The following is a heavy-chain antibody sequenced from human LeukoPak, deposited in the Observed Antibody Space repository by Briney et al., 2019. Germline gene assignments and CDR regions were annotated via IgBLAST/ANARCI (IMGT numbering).Heavy chain of an antibody. CDR3: AKTHYDLLDV. CDR1: GFTFSTSP. J-gene: IGHJ6*02. V-gene: IGHV3-23*01. D-gene: IGHD5-12*01. CDR2: MNNGPGAT. Sequence: GGSLRLSCEASGFTFSTSPMSWVRQPPGKGLEWVSAMNNGPGATFYRDSVRGRFTISRDDSKSTLYLQMNSLRAEDTGTYYCAKTHYDLLDVWGQGTTVTVSS.